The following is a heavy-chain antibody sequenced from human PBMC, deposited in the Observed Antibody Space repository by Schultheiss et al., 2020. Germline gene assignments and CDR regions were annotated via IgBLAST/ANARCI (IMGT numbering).Heavy chain of an antibody. D-gene: IGHD6-19*01. J-gene: IGHJ4*02. CDR1: GGSISSYY. V-gene: IGHV4-59*08. CDR2: IYYSGST. CDR3: ARGEQWLGSDY. Sequence: SQTLSLTCTVSGGSISSYYWSWIRQPPGKGLEWIGYIYYSGSTTYNPSLKSRVTISVDTSKNQFSLRLSSVTAADTAVYYCARGEQWLGSDYWGQGALVTVSS.